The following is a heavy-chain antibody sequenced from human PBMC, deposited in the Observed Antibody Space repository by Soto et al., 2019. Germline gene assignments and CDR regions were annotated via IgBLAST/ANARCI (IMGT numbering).Heavy chain of an antibody. Sequence: QLQLQESGPGLVKPSETLSLSCTVSGGSFNSGDYYWAWIRQPPGKGLEWIGSVYYTGKTYSRPSLESRVTISIDTSKNHFSLDLRSVTAADTAVYYCATSGSFQAKYFFDYWGRGTLVTVSS. CDR3: ATSGSFQAKYFFDY. CDR1: GGSFNSGDYY. D-gene: IGHD3-10*01. J-gene: IGHJ4*02. CDR2: VYYTGKT. V-gene: IGHV4-39*02.